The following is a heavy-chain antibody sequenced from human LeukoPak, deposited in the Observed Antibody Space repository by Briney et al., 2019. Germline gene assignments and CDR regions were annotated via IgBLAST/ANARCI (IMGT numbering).Heavy chain of an antibody. V-gene: IGHV3-74*01. Sequence: PGGSLRPSCAASGFTISNYWMHWVRQVPGKGLVWVSRINTDASSIKYADSVKGRFSISRDNAKNTVYLQMNSLRGEDTATYYCARDGYCSGGTCYGMDVWGQGTTVIVSS. D-gene: IGHD2-15*01. J-gene: IGHJ6*02. CDR3: ARDGYCSGGTCYGMDV. CDR1: GFTISNYW. CDR2: INTDASSI.